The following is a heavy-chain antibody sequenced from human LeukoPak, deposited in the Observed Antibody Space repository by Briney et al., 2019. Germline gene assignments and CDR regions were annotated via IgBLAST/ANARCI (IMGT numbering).Heavy chain of an antibody. CDR3: ARGPPWYFDL. D-gene: IGHD6-25*01. V-gene: IGHV3-48*04. CDR1: GFSFSSNS. Sequence: GGSLRLSCAASGFSFSSNSMNWVRQAPGKGLEWVSYISGSSSTIYYADSVKGRFTISRDNAKNSLYLQMNSLTAEDTAVYYCARGPPWYFDLWGRGTLVTVSS. CDR2: ISGSSSTI. J-gene: IGHJ2*01.